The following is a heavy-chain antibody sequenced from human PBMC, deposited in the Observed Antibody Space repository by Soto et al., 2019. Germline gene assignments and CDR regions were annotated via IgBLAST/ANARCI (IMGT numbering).Heavy chain of an antibody. CDR1: GYTFTSYY. J-gene: IGHJ6*02. V-gene: IGHV1-46*01. D-gene: IGHD3-3*01. CDR2: INPSGGST. Sequence: GASVKVSFKASGYTFTSYYMHWLRQAPGQGLEWMGIINPSGGSTSYAQKFQGRVTMTRDTSTSTVYMELSSLRSEDTAVYYCARDLREGTIFGNYYYGMDVWGQGTTVTVSS. CDR3: ARDLREGTIFGNYYYGMDV.